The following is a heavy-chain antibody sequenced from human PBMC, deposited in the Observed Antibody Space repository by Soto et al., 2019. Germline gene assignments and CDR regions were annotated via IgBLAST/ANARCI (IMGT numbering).Heavy chain of an antibody. V-gene: IGHV4-39*01. CDR1: GGSISSSSYY. Sequence: QLQLQESGPGLVKPSETLSLTCTVSGGSISSSSYYWGWIRQPPGKGLEWIGSIYYSGSTYYNPSLKSRVTISVDTSKNQFSLKLSSVTAADTAVYYCARQRLLWFGEVGYSDYWGQGTLVTVSS. CDR2: IYYSGST. J-gene: IGHJ4*02. D-gene: IGHD3-10*01. CDR3: ARQRLLWFGEVGYSDY.